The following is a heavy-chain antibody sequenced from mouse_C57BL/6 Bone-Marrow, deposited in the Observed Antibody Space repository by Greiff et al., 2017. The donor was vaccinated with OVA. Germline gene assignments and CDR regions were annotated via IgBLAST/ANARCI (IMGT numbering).Heavy chain of an antibody. J-gene: IGHJ4*01. Sequence: LQESGAELVRPGSSVKLSCKDSYFAFMACAMHWVKQRPGHGLEWIGSFTLYSDATEYSENFKGKAPLTANPSSSSAYMELSSHTYEDSAVYYCARGGYGSDYAMDYWGQGTSVTVSS. CDR2: FTLYSDAT. CDR1: YFAFMACA. CDR3: ARGGYGSDYAMDY. D-gene: IGHD1-1*01. V-gene: IGHV1-49*01.